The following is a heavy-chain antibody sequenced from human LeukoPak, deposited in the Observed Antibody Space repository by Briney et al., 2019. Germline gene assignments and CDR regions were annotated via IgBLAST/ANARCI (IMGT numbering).Heavy chain of an antibody. Sequence: ASVKVSCKASGYTVTSYYMHWVRQAPGQGLEWMAILNPSGGSSNYAQKFQGRATLTRATSTGTVYMELSSLRSEDTAVYYCARDFFYDSSGYPRTFDAFDIWGQGTMVTVSS. V-gene: IGHV1-46*01. CDR1: GYTVTSYY. J-gene: IGHJ3*02. D-gene: IGHD3-22*01. CDR2: LNPSGGSS. CDR3: ARDFFYDSSGYPRTFDAFDI.